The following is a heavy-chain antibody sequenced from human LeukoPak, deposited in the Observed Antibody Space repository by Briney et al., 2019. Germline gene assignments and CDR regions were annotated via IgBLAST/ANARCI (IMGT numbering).Heavy chain of an antibody. D-gene: IGHD4-17*01. CDR1: GGSISSNDW. CDR2: INHSGST. Sequence: SETLSLTCAVSGGSISSNDWWTWIRQPPGKGLEWIGEINHSGSTNYNPSLKSRVTISVDTSKNQFSLKLSSVTAADTAVYYCARVTYGDHLDYWGQGTLVTVSS. V-gene: IGHV4-4*02. J-gene: IGHJ4*02. CDR3: ARVTYGDHLDY.